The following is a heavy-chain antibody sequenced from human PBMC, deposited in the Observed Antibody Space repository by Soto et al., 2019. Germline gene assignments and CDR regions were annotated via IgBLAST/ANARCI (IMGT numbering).Heavy chain of an antibody. V-gene: IGHV3-33*01. CDR1: GFIFSAYG. CDR3: ARCKQKVIHCAMDV. Sequence: QVHLVESGGGAVQAGRSLRVSCATSGFIFSAYGMHWVRQAPGKGLEWVAFINYDGSSKFYGDSVKGRFTVSRDNSKNTVFLQLNSLRGEDTATYYCARCKQKVIHCAMDVWGQGATVTV. J-gene: IGHJ6*02. D-gene: IGHD2-21*01. CDR2: INYDGSSK.